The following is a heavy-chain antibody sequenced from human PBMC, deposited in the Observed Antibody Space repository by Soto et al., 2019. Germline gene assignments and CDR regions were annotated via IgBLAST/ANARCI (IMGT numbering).Heavy chain of an antibody. J-gene: IGHJ6*02. CDR3: ARDQDSSSWYDPDYYYYGMDV. CDR1: GFTFSSYS. Sequence: KTGGSLRLSCAASGFTFSSYSMNWVRQAPGKGLEWVSSISSSSSYIYYADSVKGRFTISRDNAKNSLYLQMNSRRAEDTAVYYCARDQDSSSWYDPDYYYYGMDVWGQGTTVTVSS. CDR2: ISSSSSYI. V-gene: IGHV3-21*01. D-gene: IGHD6-13*01.